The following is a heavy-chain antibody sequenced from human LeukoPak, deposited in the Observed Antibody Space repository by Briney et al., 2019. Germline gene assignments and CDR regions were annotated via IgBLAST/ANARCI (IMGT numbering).Heavy chain of an antibody. CDR2: IDPGDPDT. Sequence: GESLQISCKGSGSSFTSHWIGWVRQMPGKGLEWMGIIDPGDPDTRYSPSFQGQVTISADKSISTAYLQWSSLKASDTAMYYCARSSASYHFGMDVWGKGTTVTVSS. J-gene: IGHJ6*04. CDR3: ARSSASYHFGMDV. V-gene: IGHV5-51*01. CDR1: GSSFTSHW. D-gene: IGHD3-10*01.